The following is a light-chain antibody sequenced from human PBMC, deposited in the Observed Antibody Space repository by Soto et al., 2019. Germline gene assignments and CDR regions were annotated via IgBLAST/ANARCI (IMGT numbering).Light chain of an antibody. V-gene: IGLV1-40*01. CDR3: QSYDSSLSGSWV. CDR1: SSNTGAGCN. J-gene: IGLJ3*02. CDR2: DNR. Sequence: QSVLTQPPSVSGAPGQRVTISCTGSSSNTGAGCNVHWYQQLPGTAPKLLIFDNRHRPSGVPDRFSGSKSGTSASLAITGLQAEDEGDYYCQSYDSSLSGSWVFGGGTKLTVL.